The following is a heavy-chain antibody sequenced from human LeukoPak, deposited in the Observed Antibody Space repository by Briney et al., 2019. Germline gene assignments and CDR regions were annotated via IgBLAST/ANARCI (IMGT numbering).Heavy chain of an antibody. CDR1: GGSISSGSYY. J-gene: IGHJ6*03. Sequence: SQTLSLTCTVSGGSISSGSYYWSWIRQPAGKGLEWIGRIYTSGSTNYNPSLKSRVTISVDTSKNQFSLKLSSVTAADTAVYYCASYSGSYLYYYYYMDVWGKGTTVTVPS. CDR2: IYTSGST. CDR3: ASYSGSYLYYYYYMDV. V-gene: IGHV4-61*02. D-gene: IGHD1-26*01.